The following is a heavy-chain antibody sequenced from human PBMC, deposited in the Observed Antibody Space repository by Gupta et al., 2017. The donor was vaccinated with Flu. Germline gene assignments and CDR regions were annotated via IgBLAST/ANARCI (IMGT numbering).Heavy chain of an antibody. CDR3: ARDSVGMSRSFDY. D-gene: IGHD1-26*01. J-gene: IGHJ4*02. CDR2: ISSSSSYI. V-gene: IGHV3-21*01. CDR1: GFTFSSYS. Sequence: EVQLVESGGGLVKPGGSLRLSCAASGFTFSSYSMNWVRQAPGKGLEWVSSISSSSSYIYYADSVKGRFTISRDNAKNSLYLQMNSLRAEDTAVYYCARDSVGMSRSFDYWGQGTLVTVSS.